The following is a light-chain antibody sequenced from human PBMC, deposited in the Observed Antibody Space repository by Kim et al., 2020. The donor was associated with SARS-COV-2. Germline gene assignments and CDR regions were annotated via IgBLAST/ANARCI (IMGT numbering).Light chain of an antibody. CDR3: QQYANWPYG. Sequence: VSPGERTPLSCRASQSADSNLAWYQQIPGQAPRLLIYGASTRAAGIPARFSGSGSGTEFSLTISSLQSEDFAMYYCQQYANWPYGFGQGTKLEIK. CDR2: GAS. J-gene: IGKJ2*03. CDR1: QSADSN. V-gene: IGKV3-15*01.